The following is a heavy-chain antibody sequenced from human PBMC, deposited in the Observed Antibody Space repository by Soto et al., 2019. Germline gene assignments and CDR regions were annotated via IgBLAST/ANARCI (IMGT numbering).Heavy chain of an antibody. V-gene: IGHV3-74*01. Sequence: GGSLRLSCAASGFTFIDYWMYWVRLTPGRGLMWVSRTKSDGSTTYADFVKGRFTVTRDNVKKTLSLQMDSLGTEDTAVYYCTRDRGTFSDFWGQGTLVTVSS. CDR2: TKSDGST. CDR3: TRDRGTFSDF. D-gene: IGHD2-15*01. J-gene: IGHJ4*02. CDR1: GFTFIDYW.